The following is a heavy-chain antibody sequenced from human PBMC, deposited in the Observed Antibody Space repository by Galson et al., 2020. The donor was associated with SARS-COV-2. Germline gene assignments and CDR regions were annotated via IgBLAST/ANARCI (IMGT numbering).Heavy chain of an antibody. CDR3: ARHEGVAIFGVVIIRELVY. D-gene: IGHD3-3*01. J-gene: IGHJ4*02. CDR1: GGSISSSSYY. CDR2: IYYSGST. V-gene: IGHV4-61*05. Sequence: SETLSLTCTVSGGSISSSSYYWSWIRQPPGKGLEWIGYIYYSGSTNYNPSLKSRVTISVDTSKNQFSLKLSSVTAADTAVYYCARHEGVAIFGVVIIRELVYWGQGTLVTVSS.